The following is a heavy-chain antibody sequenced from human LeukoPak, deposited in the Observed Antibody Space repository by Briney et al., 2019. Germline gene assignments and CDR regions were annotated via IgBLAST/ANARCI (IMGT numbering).Heavy chain of an antibody. CDR1: GFTFSSYS. J-gene: IGHJ4*02. V-gene: IGHV3-21*01. CDR3: ARDHAVYSSGLLEFDY. D-gene: IGHD6-19*01. Sequence: GGSLRLSCAASGFTFSSYSMNWVRQAPGKGLEWVSSISSSSSYIYYADSVKGRFTISRDNAKNSLYPQMNSLRAEDTAVYYCARDHAVYSSGLLEFDYWGQGTLVTVSS. CDR2: ISSSSSYI.